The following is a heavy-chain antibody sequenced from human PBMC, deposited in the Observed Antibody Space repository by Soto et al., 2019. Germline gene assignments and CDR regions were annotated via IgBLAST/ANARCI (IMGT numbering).Heavy chain of an antibody. Sequence: PAETLSLTCTFSGGSVSIRSYYWGWIRQPPGKGLEWIGSIYYSGTTYYNPSLKSRVTISVDTSKNQFSLKLKSVTAADTAVYYCGRNRFFGDHEGDDAFDIWGQGTLVTVSS. V-gene: IGHV4-39*01. CDR2: IYYSGTT. D-gene: IGHD4-17*01. CDR3: GRNRFFGDHEGDDAFDI. CDR1: GGSVSIRSYY. J-gene: IGHJ3*02.